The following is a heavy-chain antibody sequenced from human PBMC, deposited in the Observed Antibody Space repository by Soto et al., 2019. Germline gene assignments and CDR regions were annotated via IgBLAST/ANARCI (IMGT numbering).Heavy chain of an antibody. D-gene: IGHD3-16*01. Sequence: RASVKVSCKASGYTFTSYAMHWVRQAPGQRLEWMGWINAGNGNTKYSQKFQGRVTITRDTSASTAYMELSSLRSGDTAVYYCTRGQVVWWRARPCGLHGLDVWGQGTPVTVS. J-gene: IGHJ6*02. CDR2: INAGNGNT. CDR1: GYTFTSYA. CDR3: TRGQVVWWRARPCGLHGLDV. V-gene: IGHV1-3*01.